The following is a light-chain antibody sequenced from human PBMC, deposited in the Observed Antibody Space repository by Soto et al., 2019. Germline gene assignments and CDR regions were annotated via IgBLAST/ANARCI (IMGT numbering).Light chain of an antibody. CDR2: TAS. J-gene: IGKJ4*01. CDR3: QQHDSYPLT. Sequence: DIQMTQSPSTLSASVGDRVTITCRASQRISSWLAWYQQKPGKAPKLLIYTASSLESGVPSRFSGSGSGTEFTLTITSLQPDDFATYYCQQHDSYPLTFGGGTKVEIK. V-gene: IGKV1-5*03. CDR1: QRISSW.